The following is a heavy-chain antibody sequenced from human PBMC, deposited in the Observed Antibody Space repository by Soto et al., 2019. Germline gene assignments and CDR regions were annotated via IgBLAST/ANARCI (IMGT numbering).Heavy chain of an antibody. CDR3: EREGVDGYNPYYHDY. J-gene: IGHJ4*02. CDR1: GFTVSSNY. D-gene: IGHD5-12*01. CDR2: IYSGGST. V-gene: IGHV3-66*01. Sequence: EVQLVESGGGLVQPGGSLRLSCAASGFTVSSNYMSWVRQAPGKGLEWVSVIYSGGSTYYADSVKGRFTISRDNSKNTLYLKMNSLRAEDKAVYYYEREGVDGYNPYYHDYWGQGPLVTGSS.